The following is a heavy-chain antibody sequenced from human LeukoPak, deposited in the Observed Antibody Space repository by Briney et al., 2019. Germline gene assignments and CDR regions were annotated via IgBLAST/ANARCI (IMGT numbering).Heavy chain of an antibody. J-gene: IGHJ4*02. CDR1: GGSISSGGYY. CDR2: INHSGST. Sequence: SQTLSLTCTVSGGSISSGGYYWSWIRQPPGKGLEWIGEINHSGSTNYNPSLKSRVTISVDTSKNQFSLKLSSVTAADTAVYYCASGLIHQGRFDYWGQGTLVTVSS. D-gene: IGHD5-18*01. CDR3: ASGLIHQGRFDY. V-gene: IGHV4-30-2*01.